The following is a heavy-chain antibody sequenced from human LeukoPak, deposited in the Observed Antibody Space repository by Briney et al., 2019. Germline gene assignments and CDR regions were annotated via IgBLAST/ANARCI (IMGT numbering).Heavy chain of an antibody. V-gene: IGHV1-18*01. CDR1: VYTFTSYG. Sequence: ASVKVSCKASVYTFTSYGISWVRQAPAQGLEWMGWISAYNGNTNYAQKLQGRVTMTTDTSTSTAYMELRSMRSDDTAVYYCARVMITFGGVIVLPFDYWGQGTLVTVSS. J-gene: IGHJ4*02. CDR2: ISAYNGNT. D-gene: IGHD3-16*02. CDR3: ARVMITFGGVIVLPFDY.